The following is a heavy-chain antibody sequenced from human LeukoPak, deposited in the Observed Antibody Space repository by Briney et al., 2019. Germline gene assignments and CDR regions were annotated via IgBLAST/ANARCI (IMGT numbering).Heavy chain of an antibody. CDR3: RWQGELTTGTYDC. Sequence: SESLSLTCTVSGGSISSYYRSWIRQPAGKGLEWIGRIYAGGNTTYNPYPKRRVTMSVETSKAQFSLRLSAVTVGGTPVYSFRWQGELTTGTYDCWGQGTLVTVSS. V-gene: IGHV4-4*07. D-gene: IGHD4-17*01. CDR2: IYAGGNT. CDR1: GGSISSYY. J-gene: IGHJ4*02.